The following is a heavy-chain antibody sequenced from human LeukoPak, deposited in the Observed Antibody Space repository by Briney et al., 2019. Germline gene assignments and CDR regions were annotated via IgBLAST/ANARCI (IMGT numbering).Heavy chain of an antibody. J-gene: IGHJ4*02. CDR3: ARGHGGSSSHRYSDY. V-gene: IGHV3-66*01. D-gene: IGHD6-6*01. Sequence: GGSLRLSCVASGFIVSNNYMSWVRQAPGKGLEWVSVIYASGITYYADSVKGRFTISRDNSKSPLYFQMNSLRAEDTAVYYCARGHGGSSSHRYSDYWGQGTQVTVSS. CDR1: GFIVSNNY. CDR2: IYASGIT.